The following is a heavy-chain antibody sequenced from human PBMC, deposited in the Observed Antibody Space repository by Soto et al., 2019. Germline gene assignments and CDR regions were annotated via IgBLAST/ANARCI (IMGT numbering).Heavy chain of an antibody. J-gene: IGHJ4*02. D-gene: IGHD3-10*01. V-gene: IGHV3-23*01. Sequence: GGSLRLSCVASGLTFKNYDMRWIRQAPGKGLEWVSGISGSGGVTYYADSVKGRFTISRDNSKNTLYLQMNSLRAEDTAIYYCAKNRQFRSYYESAGHYDNWGQGTLVTVSS. CDR3: AKNRQFRSYYESAGHYDN. CDR2: ISGSGGVT. CDR1: GLTFKNYD.